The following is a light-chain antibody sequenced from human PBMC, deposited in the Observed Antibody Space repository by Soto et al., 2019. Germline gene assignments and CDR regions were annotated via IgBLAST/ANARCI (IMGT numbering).Light chain of an antibody. J-gene: IGLJ2*01. CDR3: AAWDDSLKGVL. CDR1: SSNIGSNA. Sequence: QSVLTQPPSASGTPGQRVTISCSGSSSNIGSNAVNWYQQLPGTAPKLLIYSNNQRPSGVPDRFSGSKSGTSASRAISGLQSEDEADYYCAAWDDSLKGVLFGGGTKLTVL. V-gene: IGLV1-44*01. CDR2: SNN.